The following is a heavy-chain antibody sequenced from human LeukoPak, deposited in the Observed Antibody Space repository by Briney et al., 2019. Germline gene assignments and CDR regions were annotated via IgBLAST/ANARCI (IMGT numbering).Heavy chain of an antibody. CDR1: GSTFSSYG. CDR2: IRYDGSNK. D-gene: IGHD1-26*01. CDR3: AKEAGTTYSGGYHVLRHFDY. V-gene: IGHV3-30*02. Sequence: PGGSLRLSCAASGSTFSSYGMHWVRQAPGKGLEWVAFIRYDGSNKYYADSVKGRFTISRDNSKNTLYLQMNSLRAEDTAVYYCAKEAGTTYSGGYHVLRHFDYWGQGTLVTVSS. J-gene: IGHJ4*02.